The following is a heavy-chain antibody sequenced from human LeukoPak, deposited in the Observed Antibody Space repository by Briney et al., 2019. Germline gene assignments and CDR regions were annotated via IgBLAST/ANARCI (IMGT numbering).Heavy chain of an antibody. CDR2: IYYSGST. D-gene: IGHD2-21*02. V-gene: IGHV4-59*01. Sequence: SETLSLTCTVSGGSISSYYWSWIRQPPGKGLEWIGYIYYSGSTNYNPSLKSRVTISVDTSKNQFSLKLSSVTAADTAVYYCARVVYCGGDCYLPDYWGQGTLVIVSS. CDR1: GGSISSYY. CDR3: ARVVYCGGDCYLPDY. J-gene: IGHJ4*02.